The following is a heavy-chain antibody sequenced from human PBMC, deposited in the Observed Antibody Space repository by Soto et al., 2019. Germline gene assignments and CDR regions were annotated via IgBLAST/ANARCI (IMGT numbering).Heavy chain of an antibody. CDR1: GGTFSSYA. V-gene: IGHV1-69*13. D-gene: IGHD3-22*01. CDR2: IIPIFGTA. CDR3: ARDPGYYDSSGYYYLDY. Sequence: GASVKVSCKASGGTFSSYAISWVRQAPGQGLEWMGGIIPIFGTANYAQKFQGRVTITADESTSTAYMELSSLRSEDTAVYYCARDPGYYDSSGYYYLDYWGQGTLVTVS. J-gene: IGHJ4*02.